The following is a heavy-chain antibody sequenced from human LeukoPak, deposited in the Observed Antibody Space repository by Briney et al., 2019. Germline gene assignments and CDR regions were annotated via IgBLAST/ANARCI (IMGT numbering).Heavy chain of an antibody. CDR3: AKDVTRIQIFGDAFDM. J-gene: IGHJ3*02. D-gene: IGHD3-3*01. Sequence: GGSLRLSCAASGFTFNDYAMHWVRQFPGKGLEWISGISWNSGRLAYAGSVKGRFTISRDNAKSSLYLQMDSLRPGDTALYFCAKDVTRIQIFGDAFDMWGQGTMVTVSS. V-gene: IGHV3-9*01. CDR2: ISWNSGRL. CDR1: GFTFNDYA.